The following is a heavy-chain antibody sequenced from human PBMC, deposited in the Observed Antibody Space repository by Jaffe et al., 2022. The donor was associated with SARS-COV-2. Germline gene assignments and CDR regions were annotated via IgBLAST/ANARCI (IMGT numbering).Heavy chain of an antibody. CDR2: IDKSGVS. V-gene: IGHV4-61*02. J-gene: IGHJ6*02. CDR3: ARVNARPTGSGAYYFYLGVDV. Sequence: QVVLQESGPGLVKPSQTLSLTCSAFDFSISSGDFYWTWVRQPAGKGLEFIGRIDKSGVSKFNPTLIGRASISIDRSKNQVSLTLTSVTAADAATYFCARVNARPTGSGAYYFYLGVDVWGRGTTVTVSS. D-gene: IGHD2-15*01. CDR1: DFSISSGDFY.